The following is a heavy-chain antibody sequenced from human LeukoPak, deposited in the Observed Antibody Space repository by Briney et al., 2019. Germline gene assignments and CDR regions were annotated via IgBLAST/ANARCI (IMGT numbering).Heavy chain of an antibody. V-gene: IGHV1-18*01. D-gene: IGHD2-2*01. CDR3: ARVGTIVVVPAAKSLDY. CDR2: ISAYNGNT. Sequence: ASVTVSFKASGYTFTSYGLSWVRQAPGQGLEWMGWISAYNGNTNYAQKLQGRVTMTTDTSTSTAYMELRSLRSDDTAVYYCARVGTIVVVPAAKSLDYWGQGTLVTVSS. J-gene: IGHJ4*02. CDR1: GYTFTSYG.